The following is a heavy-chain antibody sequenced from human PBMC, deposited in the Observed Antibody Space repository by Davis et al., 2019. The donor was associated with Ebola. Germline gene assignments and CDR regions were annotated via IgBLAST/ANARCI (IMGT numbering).Heavy chain of an antibody. V-gene: IGHV1-18*04. CDR1: GYTFTNYG. D-gene: IGHD2-2*01. CDR2: ISPYNGQT. J-gene: IGHJ6*02. Sequence: ASVKVSCKASGYTFTNYGISWVRQATGQGLEWMGWISPYNGQTNYAQKFQGRVTMTTDTSTNRAYMELRSLRSDDTAVYYCARGAKYCISTSCYLYYYYGMDVWGQGTTVTVSS. CDR3: ARGAKYCISTSCYLYYYYGMDV.